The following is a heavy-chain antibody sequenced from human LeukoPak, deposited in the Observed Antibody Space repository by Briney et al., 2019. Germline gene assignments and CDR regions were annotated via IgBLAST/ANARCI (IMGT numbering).Heavy chain of an antibody. D-gene: IGHD1-26*01. V-gene: IGHV4-30-2*01. Sequence: SETLSLTCTVSGGSISSGGYYWSWIRQPPGKGLEWIGYIYHSGSTYYNPSLKSRVTISVDRSKNQFSLKLSSVTAADTAVYYCARQSASYPTHFDYWGQGTLVTVSS. CDR3: ARQSASYPTHFDY. CDR1: GGSISSGGYY. J-gene: IGHJ4*02. CDR2: IYHSGST.